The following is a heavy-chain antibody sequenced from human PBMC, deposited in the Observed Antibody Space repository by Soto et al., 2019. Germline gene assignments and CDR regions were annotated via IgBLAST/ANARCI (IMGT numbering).Heavy chain of an antibody. CDR2: ISGSGGST. CDR3: AKDQGFVPYYYDSSGYKTGGGYDY. V-gene: IGHV3-23*01. CDR1: GFTFSSYA. J-gene: IGHJ4*02. Sequence: GGSLRLSCAASGFTFSSYAMSWVRQAPGKGLEWVSAISGSGGSTYYADSVKGRFTISRDNSKNTLYLQMNSLRAEDTAVYYCAKDQGFVPYYYDSSGYKTGGGYDYWGQGTLVTVSS. D-gene: IGHD3-22*01.